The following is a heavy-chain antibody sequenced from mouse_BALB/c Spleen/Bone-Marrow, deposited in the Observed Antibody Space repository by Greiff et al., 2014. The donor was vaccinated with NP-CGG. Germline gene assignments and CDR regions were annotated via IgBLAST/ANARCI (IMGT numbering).Heavy chain of an antibody. CDR3: ARPLNWDPDAMDY. CDR1: GYAFSSSW. V-gene: IGHV1-82*01. CDR2: IYPGDGDT. J-gene: IGHJ4*01. Sequence: QVQLQQSGPELVKPGASVKISCKASGYAFSSSWMNWVKQRPGQGLEWIGRIYPGDGDTKYNGKFKGKTTLTADKSSNTAYMQLSSLTSVDSAVYFCARPLNWDPDAMDYWGQGTSVTVSS. D-gene: IGHD4-1*02.